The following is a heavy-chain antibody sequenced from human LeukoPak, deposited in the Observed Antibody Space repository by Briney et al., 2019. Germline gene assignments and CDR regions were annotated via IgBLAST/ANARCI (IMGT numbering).Heavy chain of an antibody. Sequence: ASVKVSCKASGYTFTSYGISWVRQAPGQGLEWMGWISAYNGNTNYAQKLQGRVTITTDTSTSTAYMELRSLRSDDTAVYYCARDEPPSYYDILTGYSPFDYWGQGTLVTVSS. J-gene: IGHJ4*02. V-gene: IGHV1-18*01. D-gene: IGHD3-9*01. CDR3: ARDEPPSYYDILTGYSPFDY. CDR2: ISAYNGNT. CDR1: GYTFTSYG.